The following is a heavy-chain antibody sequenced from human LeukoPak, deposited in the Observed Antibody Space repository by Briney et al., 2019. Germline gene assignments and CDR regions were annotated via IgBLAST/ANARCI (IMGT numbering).Heavy chain of an antibody. D-gene: IGHD4-17*01. CDR1: GYSISSGYY. Sequence: SETLSLTCTVSGYSISSGYYWSWIRQPAGKGLEWIGRIYTSGSTNYNPSLKSRVTMSVDTSKNQFSLKLSSVTAADTAVYYCARDLIDYGDYDRPSNWFDPWGQGTLVTVSS. J-gene: IGHJ5*02. V-gene: IGHV4-4*07. CDR3: ARDLIDYGDYDRPSNWFDP. CDR2: IYTSGST.